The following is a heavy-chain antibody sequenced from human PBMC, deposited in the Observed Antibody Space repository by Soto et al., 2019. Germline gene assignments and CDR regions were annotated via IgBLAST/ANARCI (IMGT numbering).Heavy chain of an antibody. D-gene: IGHD2-21*02. J-gene: IGHJ4*02. CDR1: GFTFRNSE. CDR2: INYSGSNI. CDR3: ASEALCGADCYFFEY. V-gene: IGHV3-48*03. Sequence: GGSLRLSCAGSGFTFRNSEMFWVRQAPGKGLEWVSKINYSGSNIYYSKSVKGRFTISRDNANNSLYLQMNSLTDEDTAIYFCASEALCGADCYFFEYWGPGTLVTVS.